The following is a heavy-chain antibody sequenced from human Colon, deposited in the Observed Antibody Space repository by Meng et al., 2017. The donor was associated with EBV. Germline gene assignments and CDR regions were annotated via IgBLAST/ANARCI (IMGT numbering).Heavy chain of an antibody. CDR3: ARRRGGSGRDC. J-gene: IGHJ4*02. V-gene: IGHV4-39*01. D-gene: IGHD3-10*01. Sequence: QLQPQEPGPGLVKPSATLSLTCTVSGGSISISHYYWGWVRQPPGKGLQWIGTIYHSGSTSYNPSLQSRVTMFVDTSKNQFSLMLTSVTATDTAVYYCARRRGGSGRDCWGQGTLDTVSS. CDR1: GGSISISHYY. CDR2: IYHSGST.